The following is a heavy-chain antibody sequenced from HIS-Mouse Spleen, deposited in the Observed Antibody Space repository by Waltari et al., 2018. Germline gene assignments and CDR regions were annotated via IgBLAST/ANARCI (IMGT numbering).Heavy chain of an antibody. J-gene: IGHJ2*01. CDR2: IYYSGST. D-gene: IGHD6-13*01. CDR1: GGSISSSSYY. Sequence: HLQLQESGPGLVKPSETLSLTCTVSGGSISSSSYYWGWIRQPPGKGLEWIGSIYYSGSTYYNPPLKSRVTISVDTSKNQFSLKLSSVTAADTAVYYCAREIPYSSSWYDWYFDLWGRGTLVTVSS. V-gene: IGHV4-39*07. CDR3: AREIPYSSSWYDWYFDL.